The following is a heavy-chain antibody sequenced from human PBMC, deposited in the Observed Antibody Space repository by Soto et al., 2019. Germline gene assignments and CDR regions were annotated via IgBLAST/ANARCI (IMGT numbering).Heavy chain of an antibody. CDR3: AKDMGFVAVVPPVDAGYGLDV. J-gene: IGHJ6*02. V-gene: IGHV3-30*18. Sequence: QVQLVESGGGGVQPGRSLRLSCAASGFIFSSAGMHWVRQAPGKGLEWVAVISSDGSNKFYADSMKGRFTISRDNSKNTLYLQMNSLRVEDTAVYFCAKDMGFVAVVPPVDAGYGLDVWGQGTTVTFSS. CDR2: ISSDGSNK. D-gene: IGHD2-2*01. CDR1: GFIFSSAG.